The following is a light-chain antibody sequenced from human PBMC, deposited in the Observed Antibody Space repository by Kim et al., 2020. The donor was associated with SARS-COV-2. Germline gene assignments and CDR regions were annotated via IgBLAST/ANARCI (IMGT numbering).Light chain of an antibody. V-gene: IGKV1-33*01. Sequence: ASVGDRVTIPCQASQGISNYLNWYRAKPGKAPKLLIYDASNLETGVPSRFSGSGSGTDFTFTISSLQPEDTATYYCQQYDNLPYTFGQGTKLEI. J-gene: IGKJ2*01. CDR2: DAS. CDR3: QQYDNLPYT. CDR1: QGISNY.